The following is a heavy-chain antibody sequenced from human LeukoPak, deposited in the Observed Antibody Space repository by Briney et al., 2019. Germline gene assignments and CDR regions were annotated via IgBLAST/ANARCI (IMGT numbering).Heavy chain of an antibody. CDR2: IYYSGST. D-gene: IGHD3-16*01. J-gene: IGHJ4*02. V-gene: IGHV4-59*01. CDR1: GGSISSYY. CDR3: ARGGAPTGRFVF. Sequence: SETLSLTCTVSGGSISSYYWSWIRQPPGKGLEWIGYIYYSGSTNYNPSLKSRVTISVDTSKNQFSLKLSSVTAADTAVCYCARGGAPTGRFVFWGQGTLVTVSS.